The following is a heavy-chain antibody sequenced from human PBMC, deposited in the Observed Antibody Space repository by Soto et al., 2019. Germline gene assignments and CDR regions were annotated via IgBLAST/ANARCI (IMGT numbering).Heavy chain of an antibody. J-gene: IGHJ6*02. V-gene: IGHV3-30*18. CDR1: GFTFSSYG. Sequence: PGGSLRLSCAASGFTFSSYGMHWVRQAPGKGLEWVAVISYDGSNKYYADSVKGRFTISRDNSKNTLYLQMNSLRAEDTAVYYCAKEQPRFGVKYYYGMDVWGQGTTATVSS. CDR2: ISYDGSNK. CDR3: AKEQPRFGVKYYYGMDV. D-gene: IGHD3-10*01.